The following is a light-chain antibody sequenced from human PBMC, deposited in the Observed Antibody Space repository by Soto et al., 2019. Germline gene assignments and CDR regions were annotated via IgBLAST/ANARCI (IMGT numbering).Light chain of an antibody. Sequence: QSALTQPASVSGSPGQSITISCTGTSSDVGDYNYVSWYQQHPGKAPKIMIYEVSNRPSGVSNRFSGSKSGNTASLTISGLQAEDEADYYCSSYTSSSTPNWVFGGGTKLTVL. CDR3: SSYTSSSTPNWV. CDR1: SSDVGDYNY. J-gene: IGLJ3*02. V-gene: IGLV2-14*01. CDR2: EVS.